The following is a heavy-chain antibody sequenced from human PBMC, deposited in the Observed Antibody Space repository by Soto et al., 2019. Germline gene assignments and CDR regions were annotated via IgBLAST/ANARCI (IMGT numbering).Heavy chain of an antibody. CDR1: GFICTSYD. CDR2: ILVGGST. V-gene: IGHV3-23*01. D-gene: IGHD2-8*02. Sequence: GGSLRLSCAASGFICTSYDMSWVRQAPGKGLEWVSTILVGGSTHYEDSVKGRFTISRDRSKNTLYLQMNSLTAGDTAMYYCAKATATGGGAFDICGQGTMVTVSS. J-gene: IGHJ3*02. CDR3: AKATATGGGAFDI.